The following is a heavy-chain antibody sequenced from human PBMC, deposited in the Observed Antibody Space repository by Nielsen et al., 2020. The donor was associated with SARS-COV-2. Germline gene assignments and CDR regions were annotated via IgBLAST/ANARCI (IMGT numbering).Heavy chain of an antibody. CDR1: GYTFTYYY. V-gene: IGHV1-2*06. J-gene: IGHJ6*03. Sequence: ASVKVSCKTSGYTFTYYYIHWVRQAPGQGLEWMGRINPNIGGTDYAQKFQGRLTMTRDASISTAYMELSRLRFEDTAVYYCARKANYYYYMDVWGKGTTVTVSS. CDR3: ARKANYYYYMDV. CDR2: INPNIGGT. D-gene: IGHD1-14*01.